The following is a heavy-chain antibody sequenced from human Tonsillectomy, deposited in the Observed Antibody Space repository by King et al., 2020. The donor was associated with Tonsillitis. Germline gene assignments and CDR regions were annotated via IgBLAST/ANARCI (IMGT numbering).Heavy chain of an antibody. CDR3: AKVRGVGRNYYYYGMDV. CDR1: GFTFSSYA. CDR2: ISGSGGST. V-gene: IGHV3-23*04. Sequence: VQLVQSGGGLVQPGGSPRLSCAASGFTFSSYAMSWVRQAPGKGLEWVSAISGSGGSTYYADSVKGRFTISRDNSKNTLYLQMNSLRAEDTAVYYCAKVRGVGRNYYYYGMDVWGQGTTVTVSS. D-gene: IGHD3-10*01. J-gene: IGHJ6*02.